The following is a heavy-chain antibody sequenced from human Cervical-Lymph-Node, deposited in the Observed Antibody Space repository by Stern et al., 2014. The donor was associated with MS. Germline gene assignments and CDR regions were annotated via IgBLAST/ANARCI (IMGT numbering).Heavy chain of an antibody. Sequence: VHLVESGGGVVQPGRSLRLSCAASGFTFSSYGMHWVRQAPGKGLEWVAVISYDGSNKYYADSVKGRFTISRDNSKNTLYLQMNSLRAEDTAVYYCAKDHSGWFDYWGQGTLVTVSS. CDR2: ISYDGSNK. CDR1: GFTFSSYG. J-gene: IGHJ4*02. CDR3: AKDHSGWFDY. D-gene: IGHD6-19*01. V-gene: IGHV3-30*18.